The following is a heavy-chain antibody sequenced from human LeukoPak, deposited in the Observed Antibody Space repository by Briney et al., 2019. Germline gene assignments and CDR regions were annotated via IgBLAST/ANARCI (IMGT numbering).Heavy chain of an antibody. Sequence: GGTLRLSCAASGFTFSSYSMNWVRQAPGRGLEWVSSISSSSSYIYYADSVKGRFTISRDNAKNSLYLQMNSLRAEDTAVYYCARAVKWELRTRDAFDIWGQGTMVTVSS. CDR1: GFTFSSYS. CDR2: ISSSSSYI. D-gene: IGHD1-26*01. CDR3: ARAVKWELRTRDAFDI. V-gene: IGHV3-21*01. J-gene: IGHJ3*02.